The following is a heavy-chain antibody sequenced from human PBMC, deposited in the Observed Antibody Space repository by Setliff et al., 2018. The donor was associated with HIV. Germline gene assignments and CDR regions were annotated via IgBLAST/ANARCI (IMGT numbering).Heavy chain of an antibody. J-gene: IGHJ4*02. V-gene: IGHV3-48*04. Sequence: GGSLRLSCAASGFTFSSYSMNWVRQAPGKGLERVSYISSSSSTKYYADSVKGRFTISRDNAKNSLYLHMNSLRVEDTAVYYCARDEDGYNHFDFWGQGTLVTV. D-gene: IGHD5-12*01. CDR3: ARDEDGYNHFDF. CDR2: ISSSSSTK. CDR1: GFTFSSYS.